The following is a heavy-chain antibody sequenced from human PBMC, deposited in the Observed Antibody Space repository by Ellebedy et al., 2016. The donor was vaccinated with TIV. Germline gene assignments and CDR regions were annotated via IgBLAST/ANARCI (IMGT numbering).Heavy chain of an antibody. D-gene: IGHD2-2*01. CDR2: INHSGST. J-gene: IGHJ6*02. V-gene: IGHV4-34*01. CDR3: ARVGVVVPAATLLGYYYYGMDV. Sequence: SETLSLXCAVYGGSFSGYYWSWIRQPPGKGLEWIGEINHSGSTNYNPSLKSRVTISVDTSKNQFSLKLSSVTAADTAVYYCARVGVVVPAATLLGYYYYGMDVWGQGTTVTVSS. CDR1: GGSFSGYY.